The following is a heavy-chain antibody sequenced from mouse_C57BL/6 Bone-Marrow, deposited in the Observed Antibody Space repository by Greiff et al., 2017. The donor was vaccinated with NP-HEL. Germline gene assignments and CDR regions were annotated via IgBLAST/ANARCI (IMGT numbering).Heavy chain of an antibody. D-gene: IGHD3-2*02. CDR2: IHPNSGST. J-gene: IGHJ2*01. Sequence: QVQLQQPGAELVKPGASVNLSCKASGYTFTSYWMHWVKQRPGQGLEWIGMIHPNSGSTNYNEKFKSKATLTVDKSSSTAYMQLSSLTSEDSAVYYCARRGGLRLLDYWGQGTTLTVSS. V-gene: IGHV1-64*01. CDR1: GYTFTSYW. CDR3: ARRGGLRLLDY.